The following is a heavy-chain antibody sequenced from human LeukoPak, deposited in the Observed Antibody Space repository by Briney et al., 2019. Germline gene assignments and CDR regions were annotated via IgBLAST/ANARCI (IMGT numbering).Heavy chain of an antibody. J-gene: IGHJ3*02. CDR1: GFTVSGNY. CDR3: ARDPRDGYLSAFDI. CDR2: IYSGGST. D-gene: IGHD5-24*01. Sequence: GGSLRLSCVASGFTVSGNYMSWVRQAPGKGLEWVSVIYSGGSTYYAASVQGRFTISRDNSKNTLYLQMNSLRAEDTAVYYCARDPRDGYLSAFDIWGQGTMVTVSS. V-gene: IGHV3-66*01.